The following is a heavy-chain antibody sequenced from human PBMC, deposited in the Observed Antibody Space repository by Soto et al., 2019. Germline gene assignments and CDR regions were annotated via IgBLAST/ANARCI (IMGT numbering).Heavy chain of an antibody. Sequence: EVQVVESGGGLVQPGGSLRLSCAASGFTFSYYSMNWVRQAPGKGLEWVSYISSSSSTIFYADSVKGRFTISRDNAKNSLYLQMNSLRAEDTAVYCARDIDGGGQGTLVTVSS. J-gene: IGHJ4*02. CDR1: GFTFSYYS. CDR3: ARDIDG. CDR2: ISSSSSTI. D-gene: IGHD2-15*01. V-gene: IGHV3-48*01.